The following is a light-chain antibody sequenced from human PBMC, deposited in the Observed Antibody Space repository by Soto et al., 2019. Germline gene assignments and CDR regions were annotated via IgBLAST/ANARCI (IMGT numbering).Light chain of an antibody. J-gene: IGKJ5*01. V-gene: IGKV3-15*01. CDR3: QQRSNWPPIT. Sequence: EIMMRQSPATLSVSPGGRATLSCRASQSIGDTLAWYQQKPGQAPRLLIHGASSRVTGFPARFSGSGSGTDFTLTITSLEPEDFAVYYCQQRSNWPPITFVQGTRLEI. CDR1: QSIGDT. CDR2: GAS.